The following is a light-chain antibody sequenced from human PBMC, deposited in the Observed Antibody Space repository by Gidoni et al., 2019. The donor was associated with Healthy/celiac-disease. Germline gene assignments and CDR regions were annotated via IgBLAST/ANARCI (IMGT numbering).Light chain of an antibody. CDR3: SSYTSSSTLVV. J-gene: IGLJ2*01. CDR2: EVS. V-gene: IGLV2-14*01. CDR1: SSDVGGYNY. Sequence: QSALTQPASASGSPGQSITISCTGTSSDVGGYNYVSWYQQHPGKAPKLMIYEVSNRPSGVPDRFSGSKSGNTASLTISGRQAEDEADYYCSSYTSSSTLVVFGGGTKLTVL.